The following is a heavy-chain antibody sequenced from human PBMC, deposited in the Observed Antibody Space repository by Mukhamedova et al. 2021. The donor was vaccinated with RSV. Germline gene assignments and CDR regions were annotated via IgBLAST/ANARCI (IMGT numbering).Heavy chain of an antibody. D-gene: IGHD3-3*01. V-gene: IGHV3-49*02. J-gene: IGHJ4*02. Sequence: GLEWVGFIRSKAYGGTTDYAASVKGRFPLSRDDSKSIAYLQMNSLKTEDTAVYYCTLHTHYDFWSGSFDYWGQGTLVTVSS. CDR3: TLHTHYDFWSGSFDY. CDR2: IRSKAYGGTT.